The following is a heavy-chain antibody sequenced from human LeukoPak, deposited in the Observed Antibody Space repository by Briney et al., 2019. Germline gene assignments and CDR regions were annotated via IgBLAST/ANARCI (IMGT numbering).Heavy chain of an antibody. V-gene: IGHV4-59*01. J-gene: IGHJ4*02. CDR1: GGSISSYY. CDR3: ARGSAVAGRRAAFDY. CDR2: IYYSGST. Sequence: SETLSLTCTVSGGSISSYYWSWIRQPPGKGLERIGYIYYSGSTNYNPSLKSRVTISVDTSKNQFSLKLSSVTAADTAVYYCARGSAVAGRRAAFDYWGQGTLVTVSS. D-gene: IGHD6-19*01.